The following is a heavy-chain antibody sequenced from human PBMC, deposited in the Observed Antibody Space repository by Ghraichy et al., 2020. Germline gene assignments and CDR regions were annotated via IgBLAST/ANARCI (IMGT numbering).Heavy chain of an antibody. CDR1: RFTFSSYA. J-gene: IGHJ4*02. D-gene: IGHD3-22*01. V-gene: IGHV3-23*01. CDR2: ISGSGGST. CDR3: AKDYSVIVVVTFDY. Sequence: GGSLRLSCAASRFTFSSYAMSWVRQAPGKGLEWVSGISGSGGSTYYADSVKGRFTISRDNSKNTLYLQMNSLGAEDTAVYYCAKDYSVIVVVTFDYWGQGTLVTVSS.